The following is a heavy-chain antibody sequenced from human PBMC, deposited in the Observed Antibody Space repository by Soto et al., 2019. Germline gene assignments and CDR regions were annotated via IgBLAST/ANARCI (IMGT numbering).Heavy chain of an antibody. D-gene: IGHD2-2*02. V-gene: IGHV4-38-2*02. CDR2: IYHSGSP. J-gene: IGHJ4*02. CDR3: ARDWLGYCSSTSCYTIDY. Sequence: WETLSLTCGVSCYSISSGYYWDWMRQPPGDGLEWVGSIYHSGSPYYNPSLKRRVTISGDTSKHQFSLKLSSVTAADTAVYYCARDWLGYCSSTSCYTIDYWGQGTLVTVSS. CDR1: CYSISSGYY.